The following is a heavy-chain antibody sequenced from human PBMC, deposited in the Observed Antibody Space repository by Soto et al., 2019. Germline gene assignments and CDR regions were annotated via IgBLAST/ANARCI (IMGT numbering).Heavy chain of an antibody. CDR3: ARGLDTAMSYYYYGMDV. D-gene: IGHD5-18*01. CDR2: IGTAGDT. J-gene: IGHJ6*02. Sequence: GGSLRLSCAASGFTFSSYDMHWVRQATGKGLEWVSAIGTAGDTYYPGSVKGRFTISRENAKNSLYLQMNSLRAEDTAVYYCARGLDTAMSYYYYGMDVWGQGTTVTVSS. CDR1: GFTFSSYD. V-gene: IGHV3-13*01.